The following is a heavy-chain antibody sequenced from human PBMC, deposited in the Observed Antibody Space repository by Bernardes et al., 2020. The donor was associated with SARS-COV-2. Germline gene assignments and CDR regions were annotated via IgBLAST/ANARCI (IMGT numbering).Heavy chain of an antibody. V-gene: IGHV1-18*01. CDR2: ITPSKGTT. J-gene: IGHJ5*02. CDR3: ARDRKVRGITNNWFDP. CDR1: GYIFSAFG. Sequence: ASLKVSCKTSGYIFSAFGISWVRQAPGQGLEWMGWITPSKGTTAYAQKFQGRVTMTTDTSTSTAYMELRSLSFDDTAVYFCARDRKVRGITNNWFDPWGQGTLVTVSP. D-gene: IGHD3-10*01.